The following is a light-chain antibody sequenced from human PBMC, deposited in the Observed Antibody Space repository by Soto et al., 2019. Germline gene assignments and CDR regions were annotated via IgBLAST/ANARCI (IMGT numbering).Light chain of an antibody. CDR2: DVS. J-gene: IGLJ2*01. Sequence: QSALTQPASASGSPGQSITISCTGTSSDVGGYNYVSWYQQHPGKAPKLMIYDVSNRPSGVSNRFSGSKSGNTASLTISGLQAEDEDDYYCSSYTISSTLGVVFGGGTKLTVL. CDR1: SSDVGGYNY. CDR3: SSYTISSTLGVV. V-gene: IGLV2-14*01.